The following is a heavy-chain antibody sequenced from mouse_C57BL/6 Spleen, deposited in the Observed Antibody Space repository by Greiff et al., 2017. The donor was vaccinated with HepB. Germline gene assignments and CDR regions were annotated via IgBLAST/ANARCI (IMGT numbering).Heavy chain of an antibody. Sequence: EVQLQQSGPELVKPGASVKISCKASGYSFTDYNMNWVKQSNGKSLEWIGVINPNYGTTSYNQKFKGKATLTVDQSSSTAYMQLNSLTSEDSAVYYGARSRGGNYDYGGYFDYWGQGTTLTVAS. V-gene: IGHV1-39*01. D-gene: IGHD2-4*01. CDR2: INPNYGTT. CDR3: ARSRGGNYDYGGYFDY. J-gene: IGHJ2*01. CDR1: GYSFTDYN.